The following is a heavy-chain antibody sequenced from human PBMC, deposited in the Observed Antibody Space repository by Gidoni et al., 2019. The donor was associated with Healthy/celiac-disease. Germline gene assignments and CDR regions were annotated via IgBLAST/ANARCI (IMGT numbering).Heavy chain of an antibody. D-gene: IGHD2-2*02. J-gene: IGHJ4*02. CDR3: ARSRVVVPAAINY. V-gene: IGHV4-34*01. CDR2: INHSGST. Sequence: QVQLQQWGAGLLKPSETLSLTCAVYGGSFSGYYWSWIRQPPGKGLEWIGEINHSGSTNYNPSLKSRVTISVDTSKNQFSLKLSSVTAADTAVYYCARSRVVVPAAINYWGQGTLVTVSS. CDR1: GGSFSGYY.